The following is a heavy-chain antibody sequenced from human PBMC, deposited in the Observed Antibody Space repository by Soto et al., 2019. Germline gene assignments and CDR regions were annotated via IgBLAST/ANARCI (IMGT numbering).Heavy chain of an antibody. V-gene: IGHV3-11*05. D-gene: IGHD5-12*01. CDR3: SRDVLFLGYSGYHYYDYYYGIGV. J-gene: IGHJ6*02. CDR1: GFTFSDYY. CDR2: ISSSSSYT. Sequence: QVQLVESGGGLVKPGGSLRLSCAASGFTFSDYYMSWIRQAPGKGLEWVSYISSSSSYTNYADSVKGRFTISRDNAKNSRYRQMNSQRAEDRFVGYCSRDVLFLGYSGYHYYDYYYGIGVCGQGTTFTVS.